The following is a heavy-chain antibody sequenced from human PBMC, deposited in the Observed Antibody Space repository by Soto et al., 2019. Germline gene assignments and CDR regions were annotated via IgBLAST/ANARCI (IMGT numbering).Heavy chain of an antibody. J-gene: IGHJ5*02. CDR3: ARAETYYYDTVNWFDP. Sequence: SETLSLTCTVSGGSISSYYWSWIRQPPGKGLEWIGYIYYSGSTNYNPSLKSRVTISVDTSKNQFSLKLSSVTAADTAVYYCARAETYYYDTVNWFDPWGQGTLVTVSS. CDR1: GGSISSYY. V-gene: IGHV4-59*01. CDR2: IYYSGST. D-gene: IGHD3-22*01.